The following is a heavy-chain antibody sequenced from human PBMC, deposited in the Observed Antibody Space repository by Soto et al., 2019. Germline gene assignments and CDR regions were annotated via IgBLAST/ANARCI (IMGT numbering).Heavy chain of an antibody. CDR1: GFTFSSYG. V-gene: IGHV3-30*03. CDR2: ISYDGSNK. Sequence: PGGSLRLSCAASGFTFSSYGMHWVRQAPGKGLEWVAVISYDGSNKYYADSVKGRFTISRDNSKNTLYLQMNSLRAEDTAVYYCAREGPDYGLDYWGQGTLVTVSS. J-gene: IGHJ4*02. D-gene: IGHD4-17*01. CDR3: AREGPDYGLDY.